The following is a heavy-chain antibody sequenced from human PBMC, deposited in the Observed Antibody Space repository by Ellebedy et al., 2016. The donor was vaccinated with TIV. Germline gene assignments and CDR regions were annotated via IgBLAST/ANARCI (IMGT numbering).Heavy chain of an antibody. CDR1: GGSISNYF. D-gene: IGHD5-12*01. J-gene: IGHJ6*03. V-gene: IGHV4-59*01. CDR2: IYHSGST. Sequence: MPSETLSLTCTVSGGSISNYFWTWIRQPPGRGLDWIGYIYHSGSTKYNPSLKSRVTISVDTSKNQFSLKLSSVTAADTAVYYCARVAYSGYPAQYFYNMDVWGKGTTVTVSS. CDR3: ARVAYSGYPAQYFYNMDV.